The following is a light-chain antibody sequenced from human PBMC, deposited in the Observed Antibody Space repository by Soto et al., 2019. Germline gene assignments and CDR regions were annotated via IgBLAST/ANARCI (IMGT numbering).Light chain of an antibody. Sequence: DIEMTQSPSSLSVSVGDSVTINCPTSQSIATYLNWYQQKPGKAPKLLIYAASSLQSGVPSRFSGSGSGTGFTLTITSLRPDDFATYYCQQSYSILWTFGQGTKVDIK. V-gene: IGKV1-39*01. J-gene: IGKJ1*01. CDR3: QQSYSILWT. CDR2: AAS. CDR1: QSIATY.